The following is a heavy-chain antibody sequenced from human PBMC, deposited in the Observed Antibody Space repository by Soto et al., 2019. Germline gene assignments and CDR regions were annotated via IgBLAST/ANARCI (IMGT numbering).Heavy chain of an antibody. CDR1: GGSISSYY. D-gene: IGHD3-16*02. CDR3: ARLMITCGGVIVVYGVEWFDP. J-gene: IGHJ5*02. V-gene: IGHV4-59*01. CDR2: IYYSGST. Sequence: QVQLQESGPGLVKPSETLSLTCTVSGGSISSYYWSWIRQPPGKGLEWIGYIYYSGSTNYNPSLKRRVTISVDKSKHQFSLKLSSVTAADTAVYYCARLMITCGGVIVVYGVEWFDPWGQGTLVTVSS.